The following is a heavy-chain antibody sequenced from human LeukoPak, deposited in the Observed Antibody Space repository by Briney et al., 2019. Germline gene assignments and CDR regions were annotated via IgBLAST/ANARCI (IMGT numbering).Heavy chain of an antibody. V-gene: IGHV3-23*01. J-gene: IGHJ4*02. CDR2: ITGSGDSA. CDR3: ARRTSYYFPY. Sequence: GWSLRLSCAASGFTFSSYAMSWVRQAPGKGLEWVSTITGSGDSADYADSVKGRFTISRDNAKNTLYLQVNSLRVEDTAVYYCARRTSYYFPYWGQGTLVTVSS. CDR1: GFTFSSYA.